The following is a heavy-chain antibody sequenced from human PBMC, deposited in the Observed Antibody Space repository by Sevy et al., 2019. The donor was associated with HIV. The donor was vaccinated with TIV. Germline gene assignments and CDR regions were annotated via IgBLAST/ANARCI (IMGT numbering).Heavy chain of an antibody. CDR1: GGSISSSSYY. J-gene: IGHJ5*02. CDR2: IYYSGST. D-gene: IGHD6-6*01. CDR3: ARHAPYEYGSSSVRPDWFDP. Sequence: SETLSLTCTVSGGSISSSSYYWGWIRQPPGKGLEWIGSIYYSGSTYYNPSLKSRVTISVDTSKNHFSLKLSAVTAADTALHYCARHAPYEYGSSSVRPDWFDPWGQGTLVTVSS. V-gene: IGHV4-39*01.